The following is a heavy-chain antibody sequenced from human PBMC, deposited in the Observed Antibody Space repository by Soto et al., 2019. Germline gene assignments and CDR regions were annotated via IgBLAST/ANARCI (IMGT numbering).Heavy chain of an antibody. D-gene: IGHD6-19*01. CDR2: IYYSGST. Sequence: PSETLCLTCTVSGGSISSYYWSWIRQPPGKGLEWIGYIYYSGSTNYNPSLKSRVTISVDTSKNQFSLKLSSVTAADTAVYYCARDGGSGWYYFDYWGQGTLVTVSS. CDR3: ARDGGSGWYYFDY. CDR1: GGSISSYY. V-gene: IGHV4-59*01. J-gene: IGHJ4*02.